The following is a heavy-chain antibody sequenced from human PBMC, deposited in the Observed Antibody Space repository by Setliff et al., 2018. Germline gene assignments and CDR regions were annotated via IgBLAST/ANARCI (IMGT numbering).Heavy chain of an antibody. CDR3: ARVPAGEWLPPDWYFDL. CDR2: NYTSGST. CDR1: GGSISSGIYY. J-gene: IGHJ2*01. D-gene: IGHD3-3*01. Sequence: SETLSLTCTVSGGSISSGIYYWRWIRQPAGKGLEWIGHNYTSGSTNYNPTLKSRVTISVDTSKNQFSLKLSSVTAADTAVYYCARVPAGEWLPPDWYFDLWGRGTLVTVSS. V-gene: IGHV4-61*09.